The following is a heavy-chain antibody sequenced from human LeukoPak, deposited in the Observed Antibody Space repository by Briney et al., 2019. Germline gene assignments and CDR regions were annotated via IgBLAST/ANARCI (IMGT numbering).Heavy chain of an antibody. CDR3: AKDYNYDYSNSYFDY. Sequence: GGSLRLSCSASAFTFSVYWMTWVRQAPGKGLEWVATIKEDGSDKYYVDSVRGRFTISRDNSKNSLYLQMNSLRTEDTALYYCAKDYNYDYSNSYFDYWGQGTLVTVSS. J-gene: IGHJ4*02. D-gene: IGHD4-11*01. CDR1: AFTFSVYW. V-gene: IGHV3-7*05. CDR2: IKEDGSDK.